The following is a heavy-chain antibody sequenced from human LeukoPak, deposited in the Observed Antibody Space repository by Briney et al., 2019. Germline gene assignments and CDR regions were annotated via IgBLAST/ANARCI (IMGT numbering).Heavy chain of an antibody. CDR3: ARDGDYGDYTN. Sequence: ASVKVSFKTSGYTFTGYYMHWVRQAPGQALEWMGWINPNSSVTNYAQRFQGRVTMTRDTSISAAYMELSRLRSDDTAVYYCARDGDYGDYTNWGQGTLVTVSS. D-gene: IGHD4-17*01. V-gene: IGHV1-2*02. CDR2: INPNSSVT. J-gene: IGHJ4*02. CDR1: GYTFTGYY.